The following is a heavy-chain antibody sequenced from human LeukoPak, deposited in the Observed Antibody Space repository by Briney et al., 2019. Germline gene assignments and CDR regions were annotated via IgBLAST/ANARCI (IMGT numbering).Heavy chain of an antibody. CDR1: GFTFSSYG. V-gene: IGHV3-30*02. D-gene: IGHD1-20*01. CDR3: AKDYGITGTGGAWLDP. Sequence: SGGSLRLSCAASGFTFSSYGMHWVRQAPGKGLEWVAFIRYDGSNKNHADSVKGRFTISRDNSKNMLYLQMNSLRAEDTSVYYCAKDYGITGTGGAWLDPWGQGTLVTVSS. J-gene: IGHJ5*02. CDR2: IRYDGSNK.